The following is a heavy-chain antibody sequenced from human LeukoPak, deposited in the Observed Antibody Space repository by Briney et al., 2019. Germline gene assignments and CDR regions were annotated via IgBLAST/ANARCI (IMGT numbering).Heavy chain of an antibody. J-gene: IGHJ4*02. CDR2: ISSSSSTI. CDR3: ARDSGYNDILTGYNY. D-gene: IGHD3-9*01. Sequence: GGSLRLSCAASGFTFRNYSMNWVRQAPGKGLEWVSYISSSSSTIYYADSVKGRFTISRDNAKNSLLLQMNSLRAEDTAVYYCARDSGYNDILTGYNYWGQGILVTVSS. V-gene: IGHV3-48*01. CDR1: GFTFRNYS.